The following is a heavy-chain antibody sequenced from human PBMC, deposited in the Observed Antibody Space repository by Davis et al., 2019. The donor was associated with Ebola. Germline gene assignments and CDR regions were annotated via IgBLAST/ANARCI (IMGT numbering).Heavy chain of an antibody. CDR1: GFTFGDYA. J-gene: IGHJ4*02. Sequence: GGSLRLSCTASGFTFGDYAMSWVRQAPGKGLEWVGFIRSKAYGGTTEYAASVKGRFTISRDDSKSIAYLQMNSLKTEDTAVYYCTTDLVGATRGLFDYWGQGTLVTVSS. V-gene: IGHV3-49*04. D-gene: IGHD1-26*01. CDR2: IRSKAYGGTT. CDR3: TTDLVGATRGLFDY.